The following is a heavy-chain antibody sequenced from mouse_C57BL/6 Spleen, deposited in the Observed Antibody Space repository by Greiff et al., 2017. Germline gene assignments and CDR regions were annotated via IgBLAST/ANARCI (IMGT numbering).Heavy chain of an antibody. J-gene: IGHJ4*01. CDR2: IDPETGGT. CDR3: TMGSYYYGSSPYAMDY. V-gene: IGHV1-15*01. CDR1: GYTFTDYE. D-gene: IGHD1-1*01. Sequence: QVQLQQSGAELVRPGASVTLSCKASGYTFTDYEMHWVKQTPVHGLEWIGAIDPETGGTAYNQKFKGKAILTADKSSSTAYLELRSLTSEDSAVYYCTMGSYYYGSSPYAMDYWGQGTSVTVSS.